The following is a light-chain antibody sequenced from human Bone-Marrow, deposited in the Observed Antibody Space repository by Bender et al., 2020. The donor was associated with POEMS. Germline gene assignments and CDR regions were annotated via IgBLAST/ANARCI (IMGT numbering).Light chain of an antibody. Sequence: QSALTQPPSASGSPGQSVTISCTGNSSDVGTYNYVSWYQQHPGKAPKLMIYDVSNRPSGVSNRFSGSKSGTSASLAISDIQSEDEGDYYCSSWDDSLSGWVFGGGTKLTVL. J-gene: IGLJ3*02. V-gene: IGLV2-8*01. CDR2: DVS. CDR3: SSWDDSLSGWV. CDR1: SSDVGTYNY.